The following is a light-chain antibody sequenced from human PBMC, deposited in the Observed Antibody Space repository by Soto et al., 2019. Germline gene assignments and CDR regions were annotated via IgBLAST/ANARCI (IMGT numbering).Light chain of an antibody. CDR3: SSYTSSSTRFYV. J-gene: IGLJ1*01. V-gene: IGLV2-14*01. CDR1: SSDVGGYNY. Sequence: QSALTQPASVSGSPGQSITISCTGTSSDVGGYNYVSWYQQHPGKAPKLMIYDVSNRPSGVSNRFSGSKSGNTASLTISGLQAEDEADYYCSSYTSSSTRFYVFGTGTKLTGL. CDR2: DVS.